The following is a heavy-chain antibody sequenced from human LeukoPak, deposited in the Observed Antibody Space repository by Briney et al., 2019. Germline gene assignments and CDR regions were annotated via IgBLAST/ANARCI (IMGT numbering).Heavy chain of an antibody. V-gene: IGHV4-4*08. CDR2: IYTSGST. Sequence: SETLSLTCTVSGGSISSYYWSWLRQPPGKGLEWIGYIYTSGSTNYNPSLKSRVTISVDTSKNQFSLKLSSVTAADTAVYYCARVSGYYDSSGYYGIYFDYWGQGTLVTVSS. CDR3: ARVSGYYDSSGYYGIYFDY. D-gene: IGHD3-22*01. CDR1: GGSISSYY. J-gene: IGHJ4*02.